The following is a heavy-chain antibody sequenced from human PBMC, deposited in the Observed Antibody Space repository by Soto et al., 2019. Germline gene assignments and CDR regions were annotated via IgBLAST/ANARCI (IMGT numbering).Heavy chain of an antibody. V-gene: IGHV3-23*01. D-gene: IGHD3-16*01. J-gene: IGHJ4*02. CDR2: LSASGDST. CDR1: GFTFISDG. Sequence: GGSLILSCAASGFTFISDGMHWVRQAPGKGLKWVSTLSASGDSTYYGDSVKGRFTISRDNSRNTLYLQMSSLSAEATALYCSAKNEVGVGTGTRGQGTLVTVSS. CDR3: AKNEVGVGTGT.